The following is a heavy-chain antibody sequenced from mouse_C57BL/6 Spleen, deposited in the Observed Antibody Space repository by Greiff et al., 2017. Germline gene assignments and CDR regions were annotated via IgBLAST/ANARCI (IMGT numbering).Heavy chain of an antibody. CDR1: GFTFSSYA. J-gene: IGHJ1*03. CDR3: ARGGYGSSPYWYFYV. D-gene: IGHD1-1*01. CDR2: ISDGGSYT. Sequence: EVQGVESGGGLVKPGGSLKLSCAASGFTFSSYAMSWVRQTPEQRLEWVATISDGGSYTYYTDNVKGRFTISRDNAKNNLYLQLSHLKSEDTAMYYGARGGYGSSPYWYFYVWGTGTTVTVSS. V-gene: IGHV5-4*01.